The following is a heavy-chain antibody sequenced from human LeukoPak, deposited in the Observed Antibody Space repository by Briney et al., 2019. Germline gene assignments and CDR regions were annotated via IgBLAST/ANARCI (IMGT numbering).Heavy chain of an antibody. J-gene: IGHJ6*03. V-gene: IGHV4-34*01. CDR1: GGSFSGYY. Sequence: SETLSLTCAVYGGSFSGYYWSWIRQPPGKGLEWIGEINHSGSTNYNPSLKSRVTISVDTSKNQFSLKLSSVTAADTAVYYCARHGRFLEWLYYYYYMDVWGKGTTVTVSS. CDR2: INHSGST. D-gene: IGHD3-3*01. CDR3: ARHGRFLEWLYYYYYMDV.